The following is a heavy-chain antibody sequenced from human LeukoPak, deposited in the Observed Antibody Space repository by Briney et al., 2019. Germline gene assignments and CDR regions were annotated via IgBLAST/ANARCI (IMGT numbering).Heavy chain of an antibody. CDR3: AKDRWVTGLGIYGDYFDY. D-gene: IGHD7-27*01. J-gene: IGHJ4*02. Sequence: GGPLRLSCAASGFTFSSYAMSWVRQAPGKGLEWVSAISGSGGSTYYADSVKGRFTISRDNSKNTLYLQMNSLRAEDTAVYYCAKDRWVTGLGIYGDYFDYWGQGTLVTVSS. V-gene: IGHV3-23*01. CDR1: GFTFSSYA. CDR2: ISGSGGST.